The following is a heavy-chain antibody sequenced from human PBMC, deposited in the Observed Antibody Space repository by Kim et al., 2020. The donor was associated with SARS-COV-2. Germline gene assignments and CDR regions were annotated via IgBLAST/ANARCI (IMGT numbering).Heavy chain of an antibody. CDR1: GGPINTSHYY. CDR3: ARRTEAGGDFDF. J-gene: IGHJ4*02. D-gene: IGHD3-16*01. V-gene: IGHV4-39*01. Sequence: SETLSLTCSVSGGPINTSHYYWGWIRQPPGKGLEWIGTIYHSGSTYYNPSLKSRVTISVDTSRNQFSLNLASVTAADAAVYYCARRTEAGGDFDFWGPG. CDR2: IYHSGST.